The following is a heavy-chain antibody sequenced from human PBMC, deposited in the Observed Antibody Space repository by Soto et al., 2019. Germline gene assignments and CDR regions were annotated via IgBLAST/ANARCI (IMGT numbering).Heavy chain of an antibody. J-gene: IGHJ3*02. V-gene: IGHV3-23*01. Sequence: VSLRLPSSACGFTFSNYCVRWVRQSQGKGLEWVSGVSSTGTSPYYAGSVQGRFTISRDNSKKMFYLQMKSLRAEDTAIYYCAKSRPSGGYYYVAAFDIWGQRTIGTGSS. CDR1: GFTFSNYC. D-gene: IGHD3-22*01. CDR2: VSSTGTSP. CDR3: AKSRPSGGYYYVAAFDI.